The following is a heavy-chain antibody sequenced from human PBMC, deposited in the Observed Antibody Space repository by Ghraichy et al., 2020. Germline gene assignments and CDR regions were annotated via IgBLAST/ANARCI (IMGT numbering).Heavy chain of an antibody. CDR3: ARESIVAAEGGMDV. V-gene: IGHV4-30-4*01. CDR2: IYYSGST. Sequence: SETLSLTCTVSGGSISSCDYYWSWIRQPPGKGLEWIGYIYYSGSTYYNPSLKSRVTISVDTSKNQFSLKLSSVTAADTAVYYCARESIVAAEGGMDVWGQGTTVTVSS. D-gene: IGHD2-15*01. CDR1: GGSISSCDYY. J-gene: IGHJ6*02.